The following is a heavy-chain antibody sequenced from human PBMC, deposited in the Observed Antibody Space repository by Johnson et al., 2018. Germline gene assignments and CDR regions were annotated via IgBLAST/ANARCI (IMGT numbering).Heavy chain of an antibody. CDR3: ARDDGRGAEYLQH. CDR1: GFTFSIYG. V-gene: IGHV3-33*01. CDR2: IWYDDNN. J-gene: IGHJ1*01. D-gene: IGHD2-15*01. Sequence: QVQLVESGGGVVQPGKSLRLSCAASGFTFSIYGMHWVRQAPGKGLEWVATIWYDDNNHYIDSVKGRFTISRDNSKNTLYPQMTRPRAEDTAVYYCARDDGRGAEYLQHWGQGTQVTVSA.